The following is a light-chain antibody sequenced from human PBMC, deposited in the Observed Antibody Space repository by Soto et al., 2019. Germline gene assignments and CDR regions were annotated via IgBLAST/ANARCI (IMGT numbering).Light chain of an antibody. CDR1: SSDIGGYNY. V-gene: IGLV2-8*01. CDR2: EVT. J-gene: IGLJ2*01. CDR3: ASYAGNKVV. Sequence: QSGLTQPPSASGSPGQSVAISCTGTSSDIGGYNYVSWYQQHSGKAPKLIIYEVTRRPSGVPDRFSGSKSGSTASLTVSGLQAEDEADYYCASYAGNKVVFGGGTQLTVL.